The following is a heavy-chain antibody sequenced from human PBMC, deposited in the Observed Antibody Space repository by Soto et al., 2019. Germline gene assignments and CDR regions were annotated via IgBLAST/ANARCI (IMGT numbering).Heavy chain of an antibody. D-gene: IGHD2-15*01. CDR1: GGSIYRSGYY. CDR2: IDYNGVT. J-gene: IGHJ4*02. Sequence: SSETLSLTCTLSGGSIYRSGYYWGWIRQPPGRGLEWIGNIDYNGVTYSNPSLKSRVTISRDTSKNQFSLKLTSVTAADTALYYCGKVLVGATGHTDSDSWGPGTLVTVSS. V-gene: IGHV4-39*01. CDR3: GKVLVGATGHTDSDS.